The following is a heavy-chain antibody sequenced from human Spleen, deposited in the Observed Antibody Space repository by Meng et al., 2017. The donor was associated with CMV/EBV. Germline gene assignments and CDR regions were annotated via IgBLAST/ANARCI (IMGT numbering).Heavy chain of an antibody. CDR2: ISTSGGST. J-gene: IGHJ4*02. V-gene: IGHV3-23*01. Sequence: GESLKISCAASGFPVSDYYMTWVRQAPGKGLEWVSAISTSGGSTYYADSIKGRFTISRDDSKNTLFLQMNSLRADDTAIYYCTRARYYYDTNAYYSGFWGQGTLVTVSS. CDR3: TRARYYYDTNAYYSGF. D-gene: IGHD3-22*01. CDR1: GFPVSDYY.